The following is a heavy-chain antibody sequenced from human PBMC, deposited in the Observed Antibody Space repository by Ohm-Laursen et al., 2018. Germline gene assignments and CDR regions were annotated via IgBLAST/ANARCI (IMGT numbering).Heavy chain of an antibody. V-gene: IGHV3-23*01. CDR3: ATSYYSDY. CDR1: GFTFSSYA. J-gene: IGHJ4*02. CDR2: ISNSGGST. Sequence: SLRLSCSASGFTFSSYAMSWVRQAPGKGLEWVSGISNSGGSTYYADSVKGRFTISRDNSKNTLYLQMNSLRAGDTAVYYCATSYYSDYWGQGTLVTVSS.